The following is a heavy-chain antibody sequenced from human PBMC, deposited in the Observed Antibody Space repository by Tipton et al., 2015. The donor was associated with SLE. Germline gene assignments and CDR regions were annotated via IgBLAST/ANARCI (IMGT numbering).Heavy chain of an antibody. D-gene: IGHD2-15*01. CDR3: ARAPTDIVVVVAAPGWFDP. CDR2: IYYSGST. Sequence: TLSLTCTVSGDSISSHSWSWIRQPPGKGLEWIGYIYYSGSTNYNPSLKSRVTISVDTSKNQFSLKLSSVTAADTAVYYCARAPTDIVVVVAAPGWFDPWGQGTLVTVSS. J-gene: IGHJ5*02. V-gene: IGHV4-59*08. CDR1: GDSISSHS.